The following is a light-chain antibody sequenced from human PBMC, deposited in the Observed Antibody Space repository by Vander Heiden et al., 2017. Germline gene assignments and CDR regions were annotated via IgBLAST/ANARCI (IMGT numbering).Light chain of an antibody. CDR1: QIISTY. J-gene: IGKJ3*01. Sequence: DIQMTQSPSPLSASVGDRVTITCRASQIISTYLNWYQQKPGKAPKLLIFAASSLQSGVPSRFSGSGSGTDFTLTISNLQPEDFATYYCQQSYSTPDTFGPGTRVDI. CDR2: AAS. V-gene: IGKV1-39*01. CDR3: QQSYSTPDT.